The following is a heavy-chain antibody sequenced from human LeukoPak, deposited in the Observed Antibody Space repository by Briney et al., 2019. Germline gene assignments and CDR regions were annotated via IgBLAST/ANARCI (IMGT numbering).Heavy chain of an antibody. Sequence: GGSLRLSCSASGFTFSSYAMHWVRQAPGKGLEYVSTISSSGGSTYYIDSVKGRFTISRDSSKNTLYLQMSSLRAEDTAVYYCAFLGGGWLDAFAIWGQGTMVTVSS. V-gene: IGHV3-64D*09. CDR2: ISSSGGST. J-gene: IGHJ3*02. CDR3: AFLGGGWLDAFAI. CDR1: GFTFSSYA. D-gene: IGHD5-24*01.